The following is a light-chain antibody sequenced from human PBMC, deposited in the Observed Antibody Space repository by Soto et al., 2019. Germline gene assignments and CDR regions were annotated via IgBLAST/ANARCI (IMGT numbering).Light chain of an antibody. J-gene: IGKJ1*01. V-gene: IGKV3-11*01. CDR3: QQRSDWPPT. CDR1: QSVGSY. Sequence: GWTQSSATLSLSPGERATLSCRASQSVGSYLAWFQQTPGQAPRLLIYDTSNRATGIPARFSGSGSGTDFTLTISSLETEDFAVYYCQQRSDWPPTFGQGTKVDIK. CDR2: DTS.